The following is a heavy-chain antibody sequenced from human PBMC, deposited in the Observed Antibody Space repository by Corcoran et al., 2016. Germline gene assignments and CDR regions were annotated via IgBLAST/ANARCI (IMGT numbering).Heavy chain of an antibody. V-gene: IGHV4-59*01. CDR1: GGSISSYY. D-gene: IGHD3-3*01. J-gene: IGHJ5*02. Sequence: QVQLQESGPGLVKPSETLSLTCTVSGGSISSYYWSWIRQPPGKGLEWIGYIYYSGSTNYNPSLKSRVTISVDTCKNQFSLKLSSVTAADTAVYYCAREMYYDFWSGYYTGSPPGWFDPWGQGAQVTVSS. CDR2: IYYSGST. CDR3: AREMYYDFWSGYYTGSPPGWFDP.